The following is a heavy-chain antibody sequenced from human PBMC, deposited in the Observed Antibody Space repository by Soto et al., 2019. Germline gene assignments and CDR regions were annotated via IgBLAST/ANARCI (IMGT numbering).Heavy chain of an antibody. CDR1: GFTFSNAW. CDR2: IKSKTDGGTT. D-gene: IGHD3-3*01. CDR3: TTEYDFWSGYLDV. J-gene: IGHJ6*02. Sequence: GGSLRLSCAASGFTFSNAWMSWVRQAPGKGLEWVGRIKSKTDGGTTDYAAPVKGRFTISRDDSKNTLYLQMNSLKTEDTAVYYCTTEYDFWSGYLDVWGQGTTVTVYS. V-gene: IGHV3-15*01.